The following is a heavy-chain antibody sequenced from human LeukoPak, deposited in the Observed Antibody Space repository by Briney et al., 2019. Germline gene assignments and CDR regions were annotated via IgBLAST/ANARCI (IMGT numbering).Heavy chain of an antibody. Sequence: SEALSLTCSVSGDSISGNHWSWMRQPPGKGLEWIGYIYYSGTNNYNPSLKSRVTMSVDTSKNQFSLNLNSVTAADTAVYYCARLLAGCPGRRCRAHFEYWGQGTLVTVSS. CDR2: IYYSGTN. D-gene: IGHD2-8*02. CDR3: ARLLAGCPGRRCRAHFEY. V-gene: IGHV4-59*01. J-gene: IGHJ4*02. CDR1: GDSISGNH.